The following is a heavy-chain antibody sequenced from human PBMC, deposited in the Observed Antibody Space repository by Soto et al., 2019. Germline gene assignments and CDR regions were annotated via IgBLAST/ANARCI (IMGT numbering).Heavy chain of an antibody. J-gene: IGHJ3*02. CDR3: AKDQGYGDYVNSFDI. Sequence: QVQLVESGGGVVQPGRSLRLSCAASGFTFSSYGMHWVRQAPGKGLEWVAVISYDGSNKYYADSVKGRFTISRDNSKNTLYLQMNSLRAEDTAVYYCAKDQGYGDYVNSFDIWGQGTMVTVSS. CDR2: ISYDGSNK. V-gene: IGHV3-30*18. CDR1: GFTFSSYG. D-gene: IGHD4-17*01.